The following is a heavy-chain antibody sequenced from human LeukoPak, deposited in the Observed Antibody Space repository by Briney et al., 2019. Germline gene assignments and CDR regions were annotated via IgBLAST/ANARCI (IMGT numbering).Heavy chain of an antibody. D-gene: IGHD2-2*03. CDR1: GFTFSSDS. CDR3: ARDNGVDIVVVPAAPEYYFDY. V-gene: IGHV3-21*01. CDR2: ISSSSSYI. J-gene: IGHJ4*02. Sequence: PGGSLRLSCAASGFTFSSDSMGWVRQAPGKGLEWVSSISSSSSYIYYADSVKGRFTISRDNAKNSLYLQMNSLRAEDTAVYYCARDNGVDIVVVPAAPEYYFDYWGQGTLVTVSS.